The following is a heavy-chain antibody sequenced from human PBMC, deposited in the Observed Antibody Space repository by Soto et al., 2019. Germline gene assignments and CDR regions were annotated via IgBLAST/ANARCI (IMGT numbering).Heavy chain of an antibody. Sequence: GGSLRLSCAASGFTFSSYSMHWVRQAPGTGLVWVSRINSDGSSTSYADSVKGRFTISRDNAKNTLYLQMNSLRAEDTAVYYCAKELSYDYIWGSYRYFDYWGQGTLVTVSS. CDR1: GFTFSSYS. D-gene: IGHD3-16*02. V-gene: IGHV3-74*01. CDR2: INSDGSST. J-gene: IGHJ4*02. CDR3: AKELSYDYIWGSYRYFDY.